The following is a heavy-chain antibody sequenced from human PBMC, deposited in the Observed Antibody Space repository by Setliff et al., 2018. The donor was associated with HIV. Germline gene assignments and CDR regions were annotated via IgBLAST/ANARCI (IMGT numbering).Heavy chain of an antibody. Sequence: PSETLSLTCAVYGGSFSGYSWNWIRQHPGKGLEWIGYIYYSGSTYYNPSLKSGITISVDTSKNQFSLRLTSVTAADTAIYYCARQVPIPGVAITPIDYWGQGALVTVSS. CDR2: IYYSGST. D-gene: IGHD5-12*01. CDR1: GGSFSGYS. V-gene: IGHV4-31*11. CDR3: ARQVPIPGVAITPIDY. J-gene: IGHJ4*02.